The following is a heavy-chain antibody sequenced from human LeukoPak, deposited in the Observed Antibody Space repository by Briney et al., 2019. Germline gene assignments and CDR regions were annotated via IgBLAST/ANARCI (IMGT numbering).Heavy chain of an antibody. CDR2: IYYSGST. J-gene: IGHJ4*02. D-gene: IGHD4-11*01. V-gene: IGHV4-59*01. CDR1: GGSISSYY. CDR3: APTVMPWIGFGFDY. Sequence: SETLSLTCTVSGGSISSYYWSWIRQPPGKGLEWIGYIYYSGSTNYNPSLKSRVTISVDTSKNQFSLKLSSVTAADTAVYYCAPTVMPWIGFGFDYLGQGTLVNVSS.